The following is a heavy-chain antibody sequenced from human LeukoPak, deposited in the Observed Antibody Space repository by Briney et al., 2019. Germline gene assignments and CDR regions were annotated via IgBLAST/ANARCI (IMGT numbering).Heavy chain of an antibody. D-gene: IGHD2/OR15-2a*01. V-gene: IGHV3-33*01. CDR1: GFIFSSYG. CDR2: IWYDGSNK. J-gene: IGHJ4*02. Sequence: PGRSLRLSCAASGFIFSSYGMHWVRQAPGKGLEWVALIWYDGSNKYCTDSVKGRLTISRDNSKNTLYLQMNNLRAEDTAVYYCAREGPRGNSQFDYWGQGTLVTVSS. CDR3: AREGPRGNSQFDY.